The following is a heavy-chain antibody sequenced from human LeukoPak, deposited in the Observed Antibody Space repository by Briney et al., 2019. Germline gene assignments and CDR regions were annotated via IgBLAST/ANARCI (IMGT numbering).Heavy chain of an antibody. CDR3: ARVGDSSGYYGYYYYYYGMDV. D-gene: IGHD3-22*01. CDR2: INSDGSST. Sequence: GGSLRLSCAPSGFTFSRHGMHWVRQAPGKGLVWVSRINSDGSSTSYADSVKGRFTISRDNAKNTLYLQMNSLRAEDTAVYYCARVGDSSGYYGYYYYYYGMDVWGQGTTVTVSS. J-gene: IGHJ6*02. CDR1: GFTFSRHG. V-gene: IGHV3-74*01.